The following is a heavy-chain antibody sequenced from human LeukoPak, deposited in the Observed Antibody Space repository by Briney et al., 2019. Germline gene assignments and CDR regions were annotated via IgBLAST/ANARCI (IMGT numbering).Heavy chain of an antibody. CDR1: GYTFTSYG. CDR2: ISAYNGNT. J-gene: IGHJ4*02. CDR3: ARGSSVTYYDFWSGYYDY. D-gene: IGHD3-3*01. V-gene: IGHV1-18*01. Sequence: ASVKVSCKASGYTFTSYGISWVRQAPGQGLEWMGWISAYNGNTNYAQKLQGRVTMTTDTSTSTAYMELRSLRSDDTAVYYCARGSSVTYYDFWSGYYDYWGQGTLVTVSS.